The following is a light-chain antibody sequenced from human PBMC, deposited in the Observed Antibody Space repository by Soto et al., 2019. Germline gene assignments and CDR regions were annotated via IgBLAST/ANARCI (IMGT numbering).Light chain of an antibody. V-gene: IGKV3-20*01. J-gene: IGKJ1*01. CDR1: QRISTN. CDR2: GAS. Sequence: EIVMTQSPATLSVSPGESATLSCRASQRISTNLAWYQQKGGQPPRLLIYGASNRATGIPDRFSGSGSGTDFTLTISRLEPEDFAVYYCQQYGSSGTFGQGTKVDIK. CDR3: QQYGSSGT.